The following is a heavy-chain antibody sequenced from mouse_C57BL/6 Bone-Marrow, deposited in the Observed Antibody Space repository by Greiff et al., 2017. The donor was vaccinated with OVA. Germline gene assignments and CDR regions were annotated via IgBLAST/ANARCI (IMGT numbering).Heavy chain of an antibody. J-gene: IGHJ2*01. Sequence: DVMLVESGGGLVQPGGSLSLSCAASGFTFTDYYMSWVRQPPGQALEWLGFIRNKANGYTTEYSASVKGRFTISRDNSQSILYLQRNDRRAEDSATYYCARAYYYGSSPFDFWGQGTTLTVSS. D-gene: IGHD1-1*01. CDR1: GFTFTDYY. V-gene: IGHV7-3*01. CDR2: IRNKANGYTT. CDR3: ARAYYYGSSPFDF.